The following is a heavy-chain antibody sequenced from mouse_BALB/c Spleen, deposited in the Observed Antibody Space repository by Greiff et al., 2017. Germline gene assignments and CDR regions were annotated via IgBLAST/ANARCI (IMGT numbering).Heavy chain of an antibody. CDR2: ISYSGST. CDR1: GYSITSYYA. V-gene: IGHV3-2*02. D-gene: IGHD1-1*01. J-gene: IGHJ3*01. Sequence: EVQLVESGPGLVKPSQSLSLTCTVTGYSITSYYAWNWIQQFPGNKLEWMGYISYSGSTSYNPSLNSRISITRDTSKNQFFLQLNSVTTEDTATYDCARWEYYYGSSYGFAYWGQGTLVTVSA. CDR3: ARWEYYYGSSYGFAY.